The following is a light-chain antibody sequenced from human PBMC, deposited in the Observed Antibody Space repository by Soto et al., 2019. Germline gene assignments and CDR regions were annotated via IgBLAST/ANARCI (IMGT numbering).Light chain of an antibody. Sequence: DIQITHSRDSLAVSRGKRARIRCKSGQSVVYSSNNKNYLAWYQQKPGQAPRLLIYAASTLQSGVPSRFSGSGSDTEFTLTISSLQPEDFATYYCQQLNNYPLTFGGGTKVDI. V-gene: IGKV4-1*01. CDR2: AAS. J-gene: IGKJ4*01. CDR1: QSVVYSSNNKNY. CDR3: QQLNNYPLT.